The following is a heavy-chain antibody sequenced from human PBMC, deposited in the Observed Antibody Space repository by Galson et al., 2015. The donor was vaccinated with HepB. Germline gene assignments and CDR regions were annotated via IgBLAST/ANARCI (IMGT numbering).Heavy chain of an antibody. CDR2: IIPILGIA. CDR3: ARSGRYNWNPGYFDY. J-gene: IGHJ4*02. V-gene: IGHV1-69*04. CDR1: GGTFSSYA. D-gene: IGHD1-20*01. Sequence: SVKVSCKASGGTFSSYAISWVRQAPGQGLEWMGRIIPILGIANYAQKFQGRVTITADKSTSTAYMELSSLRSEDTAVYYCARSGRYNWNPGYFDYWGQGTLVTVSS.